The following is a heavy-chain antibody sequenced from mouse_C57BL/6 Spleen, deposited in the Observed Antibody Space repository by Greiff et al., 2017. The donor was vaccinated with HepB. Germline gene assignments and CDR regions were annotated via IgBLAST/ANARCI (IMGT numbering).Heavy chain of an antibody. CDR3: ARWRNGYYVLDY. J-gene: IGHJ2*01. Sequence: QVHVKQSGAELVRPGTSVKMSCKASGYTFTNYWIGWAKQRPGHGLEWIGDIYPGGGYTNHNEKFKGKATLTADKSSSTAYMQFSSLTSEDSAIYYWARWRNGYYVLDYWGQGTTLTVSS. V-gene: IGHV1-63*01. CDR2: IYPGGGYT. D-gene: IGHD2-3*01. CDR1: GYTFTNYW.